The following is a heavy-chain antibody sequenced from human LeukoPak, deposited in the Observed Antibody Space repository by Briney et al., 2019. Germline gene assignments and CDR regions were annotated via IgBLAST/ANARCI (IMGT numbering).Heavy chain of an antibody. CDR1: GFTFSSYG. D-gene: IGHD5-24*01. Sequence: GGSLGLSCTASGFTFSSYGMQWVRQAPGKGLEWVAFIRYDGSSKYYADSVKGRFTISRDNSKNMLYLQMNSLRAEDTAVYYCAKSNGVDRNGYNSDYFDYWGQGTLVTVSS. V-gene: IGHV3-30*02. J-gene: IGHJ4*02. CDR2: IRYDGSSK. CDR3: AKSNGVDRNGYNSDYFDY.